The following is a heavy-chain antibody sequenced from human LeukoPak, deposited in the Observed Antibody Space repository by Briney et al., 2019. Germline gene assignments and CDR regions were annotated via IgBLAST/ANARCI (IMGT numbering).Heavy chain of an antibody. CDR1: GFTFRSYC. V-gene: IGHV3-7*01. Sequence: GGSLRLSCAASGFTFRSYCMTWARQARGKGREWVADIKQYGSPEYSVDSVRGRFTISRDNAKNSLYLQMNSLRVEDTAVYYCARSNLDFWSGSSTDYWGQGTPVIVSS. CDR2: IKQYGSPE. CDR3: ARSNLDFWSGSSTDY. D-gene: IGHD3-3*01. J-gene: IGHJ4*02.